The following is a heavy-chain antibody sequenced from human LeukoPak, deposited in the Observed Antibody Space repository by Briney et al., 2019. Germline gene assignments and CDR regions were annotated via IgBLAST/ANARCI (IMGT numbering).Heavy chain of an antibody. CDR1: GGSISSYY. V-gene: IGHV4-59*01. J-gene: IGHJ6*02. D-gene: IGHD3-3*01. CDR2: IYYSGST. Sequence: PSETLSLTCTVSGGSISSYYWSWTRQPPGKGLEWIGYIYYSGSTNYNPSLKSRVTISVDTSKNQFSLKLSSVTAADTAVYYCARDREDYDFWSGPPYYYGMDVWGQGTTVTVSS. CDR3: ARDREDYDFWSGPPYYYGMDV.